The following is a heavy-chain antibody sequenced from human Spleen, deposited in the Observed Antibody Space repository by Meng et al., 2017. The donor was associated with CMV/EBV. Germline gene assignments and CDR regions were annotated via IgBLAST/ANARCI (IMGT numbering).Heavy chain of an antibody. CDR2: INWNSNDI. V-gene: IGHV3-9*01. Sequence: GGSLRLSCAASGFTFDDYAMHWVRQVPEKGLEWVAGINWNSNDIGYADPVKGRFTISRDNAKNSLYLQMNSLRPEDTALYYCARRHSTAGPYFAYWGQGTLVTVSS. CDR1: GFTFDDYA. CDR3: ARRHSTAGPYFAY. J-gene: IGHJ4*02. D-gene: IGHD1-1*01.